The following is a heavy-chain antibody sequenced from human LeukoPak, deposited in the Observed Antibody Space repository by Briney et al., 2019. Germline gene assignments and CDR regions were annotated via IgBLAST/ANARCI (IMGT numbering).Heavy chain of an antibody. J-gene: IGHJ4*02. D-gene: IGHD1/OR15-1a*01. V-gene: IGHV4-39*01. Sequence: PSETLSLTCTVSGGSISSSSYYWGWIRQPPGKGLEWIGSIYYSGSTYYNPSLKSRVTISVDTSKNQFSLKLSSVTAADTAVYYCARMNTSNYLDYWGQGTLVIVSS. CDR1: GGSISSSSYY. CDR3: ARMNTSNYLDY. CDR2: IYYSGST.